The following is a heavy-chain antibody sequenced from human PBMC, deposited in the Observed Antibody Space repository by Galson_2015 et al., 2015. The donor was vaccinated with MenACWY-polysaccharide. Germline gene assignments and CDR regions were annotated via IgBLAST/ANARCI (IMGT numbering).Heavy chain of an antibody. CDR3: AKGRYDSGWNYFDN. V-gene: IGHV3-9*01. CDR1: GFTFDNYA. Sequence: SLRLSCAASGFTFDNYAMHWVRQAPGKGLERVSGISWNSGSIGYADSVKGRFTISRDNAKNSLYLQMNSLRAEDTALYYCAKGRYDSGWNYFDNWGQGTLVTVSS. J-gene: IGHJ4*02. CDR2: ISWNSGSI. D-gene: IGHD6-19*01.